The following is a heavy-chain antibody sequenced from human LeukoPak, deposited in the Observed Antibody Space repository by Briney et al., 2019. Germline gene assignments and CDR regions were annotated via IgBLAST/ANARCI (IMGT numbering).Heavy chain of an antibody. V-gene: IGHV3-23*01. CDR1: GFTFSSYA. D-gene: IGHD2-15*01. Sequence: GRSLRLSCAASGFTFSSYAMSWVRQAPGKGLEWVSAISGSGGSTYYADSVKGRFTISRDNSKNTLYLQMNSLRAEDTAVYYCAPRPKPVALRGDYWGQGTLVTVSS. J-gene: IGHJ4*02. CDR3: APRPKPVALRGDY. CDR2: ISGSGGST.